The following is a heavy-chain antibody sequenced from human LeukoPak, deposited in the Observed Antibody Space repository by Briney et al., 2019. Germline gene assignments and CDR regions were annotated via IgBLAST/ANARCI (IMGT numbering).Heavy chain of an antibody. D-gene: IGHD4-17*01. CDR1: GYTFTTYG. V-gene: IGHV1-18*01. J-gene: IGHJ4*02. CDR2: ISGYNGTT. CDR3: ARDWWYGDYSIGNN. Sequence: ASVKVSYKASGYTFTTYGISWVRQAPEEGLEWMGWISGYNGTTKYAQNFQGRVTVSTDTSTTTAYMELRSLRSDDTAVYYCARDWWYGDYSIGNNWGQGTLVTVSS.